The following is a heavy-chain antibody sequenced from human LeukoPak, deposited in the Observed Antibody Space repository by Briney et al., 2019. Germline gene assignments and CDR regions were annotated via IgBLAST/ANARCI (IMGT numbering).Heavy chain of an antibody. J-gene: IGHJ6*02. CDR3: ARDSYDYVWGSYRYEYYYYGMDV. D-gene: IGHD3-16*02. V-gene: IGHV1-69*13. CDR2: IIPIFGTA. CDR1: GGTFSSYA. Sequence: SVTVSCKASGGTFSSYAISWVRQAPGQGLEWMGGIIPIFGTANYAQKFQGRVTITADESTSTAYMELSSLRSEDTAVYYCARDSYDYVWGSYRYEYYYYGMDVWGQGTLVTVSS.